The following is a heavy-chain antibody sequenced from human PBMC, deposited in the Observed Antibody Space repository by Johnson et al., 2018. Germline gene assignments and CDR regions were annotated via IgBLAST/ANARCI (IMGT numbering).Heavy chain of an antibody. V-gene: IGHV1-69*14. CDR2: FIPVAETA. J-gene: IGHJ6*02. CDR1: GGNLNNYG. D-gene: IGHD3-10*01. CDR3: ARDGSAHYEFCDMDA. Sequence: QVQLVQSGAEVKKPGSSVKVSCKASGGNLNNYGITWVRQAPGQGPEWMGWFIPVAETANYAQKFQGRITITADKSTSTTYMELNSLRFEDTAVFYCARDGSAHYEFCDMDAWGQGTPVTVSS.